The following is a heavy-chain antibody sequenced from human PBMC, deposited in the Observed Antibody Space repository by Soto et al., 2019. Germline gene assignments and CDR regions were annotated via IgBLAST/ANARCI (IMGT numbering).Heavy chain of an antibody. J-gene: IGHJ4*02. CDR1: GGSISSYY. CDR2: IYTSGTT. CDR3: ARGRGSTGTTYYFDY. D-gene: IGHD1-1*01. V-gene: IGHV4-4*07. Sequence: SETLFLTCSVSGGSISSYYWTWIRQPAGKGLEWIGRIYTSGTTNYNPSLESRVTMSVDTSKNQFSLRLSSVTAADTAVYYCARGRGSTGTTYYFDYWGQGTLVTVSS.